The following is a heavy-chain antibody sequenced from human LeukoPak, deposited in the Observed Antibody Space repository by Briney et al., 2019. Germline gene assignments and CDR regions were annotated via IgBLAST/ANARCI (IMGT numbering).Heavy chain of an antibody. Sequence: ASVKVSCKASGYTFTSYGISWVRQAPGQGLEWMGWISAYKGNTNYAQKLQGRVTMTTDTSTSTAYMELRSLRSDDTAVYYCARETPYYYGSGSYYNPLTYWGQGTLVTVSS. CDR2: ISAYKGNT. D-gene: IGHD3-10*01. V-gene: IGHV1-18*04. CDR1: GYTFTSYG. CDR3: ARETPYYYGSGSYYNPLTY. J-gene: IGHJ4*02.